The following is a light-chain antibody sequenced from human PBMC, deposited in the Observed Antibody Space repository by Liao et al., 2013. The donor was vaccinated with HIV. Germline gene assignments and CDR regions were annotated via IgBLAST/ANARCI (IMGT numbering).Light chain of an antibody. CDR2: KDS. J-gene: IGLJ2*01. CDR3: QAWDSSADVV. CDR1: ALPKQY. V-gene: IGLV3-25*03. Sequence: SYELTQPPSLSLSPGQTARITCSGDALPKQYAYWYQQKPGQAPVLVIYKDSERPSGIPERFSGSSSGTTVTLTISGVQAEDEADYFCQAWDSSADVVFGGGTKLTVL.